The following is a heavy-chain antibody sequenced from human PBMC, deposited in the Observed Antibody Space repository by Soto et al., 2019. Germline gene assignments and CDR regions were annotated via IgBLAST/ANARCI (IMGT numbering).Heavy chain of an antibody. CDR2: IWYDGSNK. CDR3: ARNYYDSSGYDY. J-gene: IGHJ4*02. CDR1: GFTFSSYG. V-gene: IGHV3-33*01. Sequence: QVQLVESGGGVVQPGRSLRLSCAASGFTFSSYGMHWVRQAPGKGLEWVAVIWYDGSNKYYADSVKGRFTISRDNSKNTLYLQMNSLRAEDTAVYYCARNYYDSSGYDYWGQGTLVTVSS. D-gene: IGHD3-22*01.